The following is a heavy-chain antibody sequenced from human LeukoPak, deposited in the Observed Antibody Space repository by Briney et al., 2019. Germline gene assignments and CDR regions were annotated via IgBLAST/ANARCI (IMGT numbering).Heavy chain of an antibody. J-gene: IGHJ4*02. CDR1: GGSISSYY. V-gene: IGHV4-59*01. CDR3: ARGPRIYYDFWSGYYLLPDY. D-gene: IGHD3-3*01. CDR2: IYYSGST. Sequence: PSETLSLTCTVSGGSISSYYWSWIRQPPGKGLEWIGYIYYSGSTNYNPSLKSRVTISVDTSKNQFSLKLSSVTAADTAVYYCARGPRIYYDFWSGYYLLPDYWGQGTLVTVSS.